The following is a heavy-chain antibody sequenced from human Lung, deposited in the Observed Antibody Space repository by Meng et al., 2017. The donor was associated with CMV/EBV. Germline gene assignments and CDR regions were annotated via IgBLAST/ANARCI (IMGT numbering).Heavy chain of an antibody. D-gene: IGHD3-10*01. V-gene: IGHV3-73*01. CDR2: IRSKPYSYAT. CDR3: ARQGGETYGSHYYYGMDV. J-gene: IGHJ6*02. CDR1: GFTFSGSP. Sequence: GGSLRLXCAASGFTFSGSPMHWVRQASGKGLEWVGRIRSKPYSYATEYAASVKGRFTISRDDSKNTAFLQMDSLKTEDTAVYYCARQGGETYGSHYYYGMDVWGQGITVTVSS.